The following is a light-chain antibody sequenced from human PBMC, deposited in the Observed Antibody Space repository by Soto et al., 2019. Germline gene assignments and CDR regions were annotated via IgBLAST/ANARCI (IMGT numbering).Light chain of an antibody. CDR2: AAS. J-gene: IGKJ2*01. CDR1: QSVNTW. CDR3: QQSYSTPPRYT. V-gene: IGKV1-39*01. Sequence: DLQLTQSPSTLSASVGDRVTITCRASQSVNTWLAWYQQKPGKAPKVLIYAASRLESGVPSRFSGSGSGTDFTLTISSLQPEDYATYYCQQSYSTPPRYTFGQGTKVDIK.